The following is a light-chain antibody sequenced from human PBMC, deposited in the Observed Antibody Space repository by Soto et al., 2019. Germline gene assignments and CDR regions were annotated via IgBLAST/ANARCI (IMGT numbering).Light chain of an antibody. CDR1: QSVSSNY. CDR3: QQYGSSLPWT. V-gene: IGKV3-20*01. Sequence: EIVLTQSPGTLSLSPGERATLSCRASQSVSSNYLAWYQQKPGQAPRLLIYASSSRAAGIPDRFSGSGSGTDFTPTISRLEPEDFAVYYCQQYGSSLPWTFGQGTKVEIK. J-gene: IGKJ1*01. CDR2: ASS.